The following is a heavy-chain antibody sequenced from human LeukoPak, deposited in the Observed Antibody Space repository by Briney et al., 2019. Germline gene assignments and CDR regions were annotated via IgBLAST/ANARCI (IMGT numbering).Heavy chain of an antibody. CDR1: GITLSNYG. CDR2: ISDGGGSR. J-gene: IGHJ4*02. V-gene: IGHV3-23*01. CDR3: AKALGSSGWYEIDY. Sequence: GGSLRLSCAVSGITLSNYGMSWVRQAPGKGLEWVAGISDGGGSRNYADSVKGRFTISRDNPKNTLYLQMNSLRAEDTAVYYCAKALGSSGWYEIDYWGQGTLVTVSS. D-gene: IGHD6-19*01.